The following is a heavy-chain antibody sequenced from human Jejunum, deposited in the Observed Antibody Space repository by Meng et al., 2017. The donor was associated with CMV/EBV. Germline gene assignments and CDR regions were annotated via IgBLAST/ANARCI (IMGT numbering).Heavy chain of an antibody. V-gene: IGHV1-2*02. D-gene: IGHD2-2*01. J-gene: IGHJ4*01. Sequence: VRVVQSGAGGKKPWAPCKVSCKASCYTFCDHYMHWVRQAPGQGLEWMGWINPNSGGTNYAQKFQGRVTMTSDTSIDTAYMDLSSLTSDDTAVYYCAREAYCSFTSCYAIDYWGHGTLVTVSS. CDR1: CYTFCDHY. CDR3: AREAYCSFTSCYAIDY. CDR2: INPNSGGT.